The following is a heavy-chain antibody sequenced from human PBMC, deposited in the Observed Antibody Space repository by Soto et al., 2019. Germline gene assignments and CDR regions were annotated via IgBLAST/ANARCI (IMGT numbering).Heavy chain of an antibody. Sequence: SETLSLTCTVSGGSVTGYYWSWIRQPPGRGLEWIGYIYYAGTTLYTPSLNSRVTISVDRSKNQFSLKLKSVTAADTAVYYCERHDELPTLQTGMGVWGQGTTVTVYS. CDR1: GGSVTGYY. CDR2: IYYAGTT. V-gene: IGHV4-59*02. CDR3: ERHDELPTLQTGMGV. J-gene: IGHJ6*02. D-gene: IGHD1-26*01.